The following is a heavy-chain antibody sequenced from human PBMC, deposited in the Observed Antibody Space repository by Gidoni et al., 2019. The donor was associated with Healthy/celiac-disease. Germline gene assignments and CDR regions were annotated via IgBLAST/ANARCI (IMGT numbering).Heavy chain of an antibody. CDR1: GFTFSDNY. D-gene: IGHD3-10*01. CDR3: ATMVRGVFDY. J-gene: IGHJ4*02. V-gene: IGHV3-11*05. CDR2: ISRSSSYT. Sequence: QVQLVESGGGLVKPGGSLRLSCAASGFTFSDNYMSWIRQAPGKGLDWVSYISRSSSYTNYADSVKGRFTISRDNAKNSLYLQRNSLRAEDTAVYYCATMVRGVFDYWGQGTLVTVSS.